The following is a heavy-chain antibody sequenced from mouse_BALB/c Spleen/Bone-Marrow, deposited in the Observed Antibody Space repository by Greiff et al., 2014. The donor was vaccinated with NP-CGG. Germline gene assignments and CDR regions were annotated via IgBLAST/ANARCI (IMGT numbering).Heavy chain of an antibody. V-gene: IGHV1S81*02. Sequence: LVKSGAELVKPGASVKLSCKASGYTFTSYWMHWVKQRPGQGLEWIGEINPSNGRTIYNEKFKSKATLTVDKSSSTAYMQLSSLTSEDSAVYYCAIGLLGDYWGQGTSVTVSS. D-gene: IGHD2-10*01. CDR3: AIGLLGDY. CDR1: GYTFTSYW. J-gene: IGHJ4*01. CDR2: INPSNGRT.